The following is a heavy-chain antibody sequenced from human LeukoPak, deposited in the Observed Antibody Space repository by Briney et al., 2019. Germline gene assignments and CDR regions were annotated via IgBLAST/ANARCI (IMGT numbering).Heavy chain of an antibody. Sequence: PGGSLRLSCEASGFNFNNYGMHWVRQAPGKGLEWVAALWFDGSHEYYADSVKGRFTISRDNFKNTLFMEMNALTAGDTAIYYCAKDASDFGDSYFDHWGLGTPVTVSS. CDR1: GFNFNNYG. V-gene: IGHV3-33*06. D-gene: IGHD4-17*01. CDR2: LWFDGSHE. J-gene: IGHJ4*02. CDR3: AKDASDFGDSYFDH.